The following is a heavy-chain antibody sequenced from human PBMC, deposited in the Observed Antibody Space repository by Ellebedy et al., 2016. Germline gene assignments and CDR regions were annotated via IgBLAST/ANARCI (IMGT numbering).Heavy chain of an antibody. CDR3: ARVVQDLVQGGDYLGMDV. V-gene: IGHV4-4*02. CDR1: GDSIRSGYW. J-gene: IGHJ6*02. Sequence: SETLSLTCDVSGDSIRSGYWWSWVRQAPGKGLEWIAEIYHTGSTNYNPSLRGRVSISVDKSKNQFSLKLNSVTDADTAVYYCARVVQDLVQGGDYLGMDVWGQGTTVTVSS. D-gene: IGHD4/OR15-4a*01. CDR2: IYHTGST.